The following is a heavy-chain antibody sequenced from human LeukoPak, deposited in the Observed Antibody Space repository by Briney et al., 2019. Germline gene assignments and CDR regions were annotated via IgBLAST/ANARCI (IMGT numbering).Heavy chain of an antibody. CDR3: ARGKYSSGWFDY. CDR2: ITTSSTYI. V-gene: IGHV3-21*01. J-gene: IGHJ4*02. CDR1: GFTFSSYS. Sequence: GGSLRLSCAASGFTFSSYSMSWVRQAPGKGLEWVSSITTSSTYISYADSVKGRFTISRDNAKNSLYLQMNSLRAEDAAVYYCARGKYSSGWFDYWGQGTLVTVSS. D-gene: IGHD6-19*01.